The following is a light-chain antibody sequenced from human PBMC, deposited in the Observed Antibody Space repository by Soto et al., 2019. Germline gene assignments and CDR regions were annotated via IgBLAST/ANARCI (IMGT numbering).Light chain of an antibody. CDR2: GAS. J-gene: IGKJ1*01. V-gene: IGKV3-20*01. CDR3: QQYMSSVT. CDR1: QSVDSTF. Sequence: EIVLTQSPGSLSLPPGERATLSCRASQSVDSTFFAWYQKKPGQAPRLLIYGASKRATGVPDRFSGSGSGTDFTLTISRLEPEDFAVYYCQQYMSSVTFGQGTKVEI.